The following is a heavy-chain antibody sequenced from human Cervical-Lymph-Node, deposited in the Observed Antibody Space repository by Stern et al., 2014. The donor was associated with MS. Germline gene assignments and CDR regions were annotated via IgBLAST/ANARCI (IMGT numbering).Heavy chain of an antibody. V-gene: IGHV4-4*07. CDR3: VPAVAGQQFDY. D-gene: IGHD6-19*01. Sequence: VQLVESGPGLVKPSETLSLTCTVSSGSFSSFDWRWIRQSAEKGLEWLGRIDSSGSNPHNPSFKSRVAMVIDQAKGQFSLKLSSVTAADTAKYYCVPAVAGQQFDYWGQGIPVTVSS. CDR1: SGSFSSFD. J-gene: IGHJ4*02. CDR2: IDSSGSN.